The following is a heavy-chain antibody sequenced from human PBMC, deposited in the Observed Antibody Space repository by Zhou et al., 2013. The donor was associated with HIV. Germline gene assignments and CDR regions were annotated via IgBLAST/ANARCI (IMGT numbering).Heavy chain of an antibody. J-gene: IGHJ4*02. Sequence: QVQLVQSGSELKKPGASVKVSCKASGDTFTDYYMHWVRQAPGQGLEWMGWINPNSGGTNYAQKFQGRVTMTRDTSISTAYMELSRLRSDDTAVYYCARARYYYGSGSYYPFDYWGQGTLVTVSS. D-gene: IGHD3-10*01. CDR1: GDTFTDYY. CDR3: ARARYYYGSGSYYPFDY. V-gene: IGHV1-2*02. CDR2: INPNSGGT.